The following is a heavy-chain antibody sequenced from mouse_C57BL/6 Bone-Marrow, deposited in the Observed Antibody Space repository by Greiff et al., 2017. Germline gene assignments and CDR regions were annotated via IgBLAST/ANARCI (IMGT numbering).Heavy chain of an antibody. J-gene: IGHJ3*01. Sequence: QVHVKQPGAELVMPGASVKLSCKASGYTFTSYWMHWVKQRPGQGLEWIGEIDPSDSYTNYNQKFKGKSTLTVDKSSSTAYMQLSSLTSEDSAVXDCAREGDYCGSSPFAYGGQGTLVTVSA. CDR1: GYTFTSYW. CDR2: IDPSDSYT. V-gene: IGHV1-69*01. D-gene: IGHD1-1*01. CDR3: AREGDYCGSSPFAY.